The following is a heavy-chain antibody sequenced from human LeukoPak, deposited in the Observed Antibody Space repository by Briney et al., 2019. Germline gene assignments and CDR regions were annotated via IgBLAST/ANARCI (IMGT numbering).Heavy chain of an antibody. V-gene: IGHV3-53*01. D-gene: IGHD6-19*01. CDR2: IYTGGNT. CDR1: GFTFSNFG. Sequence: GGSLRLSCAASGFTFSNFGMNWVRQAPGKGLEWVSVIYTGGNTYYADSVKGRFTVSRDNSKNTLYLQMHSLRAEDTAVYYCASPSSGQSFDIWGQGTMVTVSS. CDR3: ASPSSGQSFDI. J-gene: IGHJ3*02.